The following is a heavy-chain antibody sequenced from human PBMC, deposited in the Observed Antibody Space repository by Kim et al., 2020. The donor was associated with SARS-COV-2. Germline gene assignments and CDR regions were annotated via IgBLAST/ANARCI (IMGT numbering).Heavy chain of an antibody. CDR1: GFTFSSYG. CDR3: VRERTGYSSGWYGGGLRGAFDI. J-gene: IGHJ3*02. D-gene: IGHD6-19*01. CDR2: ISYDGSNK. Sequence: GWSLRLSCAASGFTFSSYGMHWVRQAPGKGLEWVAVISYDGSNKYYADSVKGRFTISRDNSKNTLYLQMNSLRAEDTAVYYCVRERTGYSSGWYGGGLRGAFDIWGQGTMVTVSS. V-gene: IGHV3-30*03.